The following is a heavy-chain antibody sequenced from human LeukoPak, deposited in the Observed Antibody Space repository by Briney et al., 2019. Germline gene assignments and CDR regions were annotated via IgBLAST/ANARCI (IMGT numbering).Heavy chain of an antibody. CDR1: GFTFSNHA. Sequence: PGGSMRLSCAASGFTFSNHAMSWVRQAPGKGLEWVSGISSSGSSTFFADHVKGRFTISRDNAKNSLYLQINPLQAEDTAVYYCARRSPGSSSLFFYYMDVWGKGTTVTVPS. CDR3: ARRSPGSSSLFFYYMDV. CDR2: ISSSGSST. V-gene: IGHV3-23*01. D-gene: IGHD1-26*01. J-gene: IGHJ6*03.